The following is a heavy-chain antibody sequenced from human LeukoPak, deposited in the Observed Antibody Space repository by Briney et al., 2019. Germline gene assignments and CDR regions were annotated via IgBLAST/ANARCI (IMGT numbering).Heavy chain of an antibody. CDR1: GFTFNSYW. Sequence: GGSLRLSCAASGFTFNSYWMSWVRQAPGEVLGWEANIHPDGSEKQYGDSVKGRFTTSRDNAKNSLYLQMNSLRAEDTAIYYCARIYYFGDNSWRYFDNWGQGTLVTVSS. CDR3: ARIYYFGDNSWRYFDN. D-gene: IGHD3-10*01. J-gene: IGHJ4*02. CDR2: IHPDGSEK. V-gene: IGHV3-7*01.